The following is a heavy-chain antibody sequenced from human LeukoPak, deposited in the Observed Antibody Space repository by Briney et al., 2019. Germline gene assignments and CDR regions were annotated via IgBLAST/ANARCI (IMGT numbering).Heavy chain of an antibody. CDR1: GGSISSYY. V-gene: IGHV4-59*12. Sequence: PSETLSLTCTVSGGSISSYYWSWIRQPPGKGLEWIGYIYYSGSTYYNPSLKSRVTISVDTSKNQFSLKLSSVTAADTAVYYCARDPYGSIDYWGQGTLVTVSS. D-gene: IGHD3-10*01. CDR2: IYYSGST. CDR3: ARDPYGSIDY. J-gene: IGHJ4*02.